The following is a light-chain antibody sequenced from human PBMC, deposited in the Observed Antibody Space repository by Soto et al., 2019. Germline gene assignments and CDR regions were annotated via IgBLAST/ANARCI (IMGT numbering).Light chain of an antibody. Sequence: EIVMTQSPATLSVSPGERATLSCRASQSISRNLAWYQQKPGQAPRLLIFGAFTWATGIPARFSGSGSGTEFTLTISRLEPEDLAVYYCQQYHTSPLMFGQGTKVDIK. CDR3: QQYHTSPLM. CDR1: QSISRN. CDR2: GAF. V-gene: IGKV3-15*01. J-gene: IGKJ1*01.